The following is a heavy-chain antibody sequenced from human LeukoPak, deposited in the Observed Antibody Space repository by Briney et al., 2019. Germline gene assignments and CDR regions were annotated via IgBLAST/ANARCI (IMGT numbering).Heavy chain of an antibody. CDR2: ISWDGGST. D-gene: IGHD3-9*01. V-gene: IGHV3-43D*03. CDR1: GFTFDDYA. Sequence: GGSLRLSCAASGFTFDDYAMHWVRQAPGKGLEWVSLISWDGGSTYYADSVKGRFTISRDNSKNSLYLQMNSLRAEDTALYYCAKDMGDILTGYYDYWGQGTLVTVSS. J-gene: IGHJ4*02. CDR3: AKDMGDILTGYYDY.